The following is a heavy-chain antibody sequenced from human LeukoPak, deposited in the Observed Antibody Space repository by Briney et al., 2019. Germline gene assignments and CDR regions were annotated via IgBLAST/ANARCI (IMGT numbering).Heavy chain of an antibody. Sequence: RASVKVSCKASGGTFSSYAISWVRQAPGQGLEWMGRIIPILGMANYAQKFQGRVTITADKSTSTAYMELSSLRSEDTAVYYCARDLRTGDPDYWGQGTLVTVSS. D-gene: IGHD7-27*01. CDR2: IIPILGMA. CDR3: ARDLRTGDPDY. J-gene: IGHJ4*02. V-gene: IGHV1-69*04. CDR1: GGTFSSYA.